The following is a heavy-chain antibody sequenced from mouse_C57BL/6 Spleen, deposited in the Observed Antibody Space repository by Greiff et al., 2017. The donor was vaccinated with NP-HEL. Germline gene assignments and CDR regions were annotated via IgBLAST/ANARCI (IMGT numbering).Heavy chain of an antibody. J-gene: IGHJ2*01. V-gene: IGHV5-9*01. Sequence: EVQRVESGGGLVKPGGSLKLSCAASGFTFSSYTMSWVRQTPEKRLEWVATISGGGGNTYYPDSVKGRFTISRDNAKNTLYLQMSSLRSEDTALYYCARRGVRGFDYWGQGTTLTVSS. CDR3: ARRGVRGFDY. CDR2: ISGGGGNT. D-gene: IGHD2-13*01. CDR1: GFTFSSYT.